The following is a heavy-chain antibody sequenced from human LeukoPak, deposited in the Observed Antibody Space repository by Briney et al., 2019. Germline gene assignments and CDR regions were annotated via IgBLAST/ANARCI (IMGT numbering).Heavy chain of an antibody. D-gene: IGHD2-21*02. CDR1: GFTFSTFA. Sequence: GGSLRLSCAASGFTFSTFAMTWVRQAPGKGLEWVSTFSPDGIHYADSVKGRFAISRDDSMSTLFLQMNSLRAEDTAIYYCAKDYARGGCSLAHCYPIDSWGQGTLVTVSS. CDR2: FSPDGI. J-gene: IGHJ4*02. CDR3: AKDYARGGCSLAHCYPIDS. V-gene: IGHV3-23*01.